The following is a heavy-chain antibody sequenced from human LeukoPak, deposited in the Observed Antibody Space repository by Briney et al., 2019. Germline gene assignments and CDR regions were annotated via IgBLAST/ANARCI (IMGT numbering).Heavy chain of an antibody. CDR3: ARDLIPYAFDI. D-gene: IGHD2-2*02. CDR2: IYYSGST. Sequence: SETLSLTCTVSGGSISSYYWSWIRQPPGEGLEWIGYIYYSGSTNYNPSLKSRVTISVDTSKNQFSLKLSSVTAADTAVYYCARDLIPYAFDIWGQGTMVTVSS. J-gene: IGHJ3*02. V-gene: IGHV4-59*01. CDR1: GGSISSYY.